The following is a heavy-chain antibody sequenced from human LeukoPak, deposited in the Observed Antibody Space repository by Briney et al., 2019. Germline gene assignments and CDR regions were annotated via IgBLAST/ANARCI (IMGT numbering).Heavy chain of an antibody. CDR2: ISYDGSNK. D-gene: IGHD4-17*01. J-gene: IGHJ4*02. V-gene: IGHV3-30*03. CDR1: GFTFSRNG. Sequence: GGSLRLSCAASGFTFSRNGMHWVRQAPGRGLEWVAAISYDGSNKWHADSVKGRFTISRDNSKHTLYLQMNSLRAEDTAVYYCARGGYWGDYVFDFWGPGTLVTVSS. CDR3: ARGGYWGDYVFDF.